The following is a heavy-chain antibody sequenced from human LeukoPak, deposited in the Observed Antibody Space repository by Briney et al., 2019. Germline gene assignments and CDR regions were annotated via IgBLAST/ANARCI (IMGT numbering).Heavy chain of an antibody. D-gene: IGHD6-19*01. V-gene: IGHV3-23*01. Sequence: SGGSLRLSCAASGFTFSSYAMSWVRQAPGKGLEWVSAISGSGGSTYYADSVKGRFTISRDNSKNTLYLQMNSLRAEDTAVYYCAKVSSGWYEEEFDYWGQGTLVTVSS. J-gene: IGHJ4*02. CDR1: GFTFSSYA. CDR2: ISGSGGST. CDR3: AKVSSGWYEEEFDY.